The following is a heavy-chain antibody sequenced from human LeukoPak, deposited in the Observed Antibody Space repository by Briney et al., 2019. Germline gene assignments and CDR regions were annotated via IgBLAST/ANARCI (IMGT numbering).Heavy chain of an antibody. D-gene: IGHD5-24*01. CDR3: ATAEGYTRGGFDY. Sequence: PSQTLSLTCTVSGGSITSASYYWSWIRQSAGRGLDWIGRIYTTGSTNYNPSLKSRVTISVDTSKNQFSLKLSSVTAADTAVYYCATAEGYTRGGFDYWGQGTLVTVSS. V-gene: IGHV4-61*02. J-gene: IGHJ4*02. CDR2: IYTTGST. CDR1: GGSITSASYY.